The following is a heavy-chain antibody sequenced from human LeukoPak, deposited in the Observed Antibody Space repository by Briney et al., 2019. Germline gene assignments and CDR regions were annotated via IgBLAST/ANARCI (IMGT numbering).Heavy chain of an antibody. CDR2: FDPEDGET. CDR1: GYTLIELS. Sequence: ASVKVSCKVSGYTLIELSMHWVRQAPGKGLEWMGGFDPEDGETIYAQKFQGRVTMTEDTSTDTAYMELGSLRSEDTAVYYCATDLHGPPLLGYWGQGTLVTVSS. J-gene: IGHJ4*02. V-gene: IGHV1-24*01. CDR3: ATDLHGPPLLGY. D-gene: IGHD4-17*01.